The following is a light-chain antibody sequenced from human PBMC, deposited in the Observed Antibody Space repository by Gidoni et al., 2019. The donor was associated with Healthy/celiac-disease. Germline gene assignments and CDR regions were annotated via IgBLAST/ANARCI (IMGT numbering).Light chain of an antibody. Sequence: EIVMTPSPATLSVSPGGRATLSCRASQSVRSNLAWYQQKPGQAPRLLIYGASTRATGIPARFSGSGSGTEFTLTISSLQSEDFAVYYCQQYNNWGWTFGQXTKVEIK. CDR3: QQYNNWGWT. CDR1: QSVRSN. CDR2: GAS. J-gene: IGKJ1*01. V-gene: IGKV3-15*01.